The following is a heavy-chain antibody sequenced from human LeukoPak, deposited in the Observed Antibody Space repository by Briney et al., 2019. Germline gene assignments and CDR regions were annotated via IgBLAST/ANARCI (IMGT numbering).Heavy chain of an antibody. CDR3: ARDDSSSSILDY. D-gene: IGHD6-6*01. CDR2: INPNSGGT. CDR1: GYTFTGYY. Sequence: ASVKVSCKASGYTFTGYYMHWVRQAPGQGLEWMGWINPNSGGTNYAQKFQGRVTMTRDTSISTAYMELSRLRSDDTAVYYCARDDSSSSILDYWGQGTLVTVSS. V-gene: IGHV1-2*02. J-gene: IGHJ4*02.